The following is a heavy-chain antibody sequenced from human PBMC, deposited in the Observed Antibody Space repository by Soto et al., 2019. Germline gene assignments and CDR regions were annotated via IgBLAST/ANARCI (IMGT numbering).Heavy chain of an antibody. V-gene: IGHV3-64D*06. CDR2: ISSNGGST. D-gene: IGHD1-26*01. Sequence: GGSLRLSCSASGFTFSSYAMHWVRQAPGKGLEYVSVISSNGGSTYYADSVKGRFTISRDNSKNTLYLQMSSLRAEDTAVYYCVKPGRYSYYFVPWGQGTLVTVSS. CDR1: GFTFSSYA. CDR3: VKPGRYSYYFVP. J-gene: IGHJ4*02.